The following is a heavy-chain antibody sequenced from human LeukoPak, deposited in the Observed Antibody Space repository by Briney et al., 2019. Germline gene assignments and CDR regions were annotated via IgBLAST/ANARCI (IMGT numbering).Heavy chain of an antibody. CDR3: ARDKGYPARTGV. CDR2: IIPIFGTA. D-gene: IGHD3-10*01. V-gene: IGHV1-69*13. CDR1: GGTFSSYA. J-gene: IGHJ4*02. Sequence: ASVKVSCKASGGTFSSYAISWVRQAPGQGLEWMGGIIPIFGTANYAQKFQGRVTITADESTSTAYMELSSLRSEDTAVYYCARDKGYPARTGVWGQGTLVTVSS.